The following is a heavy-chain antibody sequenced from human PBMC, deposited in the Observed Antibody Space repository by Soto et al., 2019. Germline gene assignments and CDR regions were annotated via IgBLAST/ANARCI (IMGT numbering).Heavy chain of an antibody. V-gene: IGHV1-8*01. J-gene: IGHJ6*03. CDR3: ARGGDLTTVTTLYYYYYMDV. CDR2: MNPNSGNT. CDR1: GYTFTSYD. Sequence: SVKVSCNASGYTFTSYDINWVRQATGQGLEWMGWMNPNSGNTGYAQKFQGRVTMTRNTSISTAYMELSSLRSEDTAVYYCARGGDLTTVTTLYYYYYMDVWGKGTTVTVSS. D-gene: IGHD4-17*01.